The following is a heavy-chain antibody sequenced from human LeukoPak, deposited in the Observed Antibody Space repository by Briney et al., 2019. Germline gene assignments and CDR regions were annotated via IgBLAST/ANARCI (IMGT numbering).Heavy chain of an antibody. V-gene: IGHV3-11*01. D-gene: IGHD5-18*01. J-gene: IGHJ3*02. CDR3: ARDVDTAMVPAFDI. Sequence: GGSLRLSCAASRFTFSDYYMSWIRQAPGKGLEWVSYIGSSGSTIYYADSVKGQFTISRDNAKNSLYLQMNSLRAEDTAVYYCARDVDTAMVPAFDIWGQGTMVTVSS. CDR1: RFTFSDYY. CDR2: IGSSGSTI.